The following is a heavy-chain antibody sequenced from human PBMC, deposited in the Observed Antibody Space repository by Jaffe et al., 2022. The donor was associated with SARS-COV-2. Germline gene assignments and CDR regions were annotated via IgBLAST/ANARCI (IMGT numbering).Heavy chain of an antibody. CDR3: ARDQGIQLWLPYYYYGMDV. J-gene: IGHJ6*02. CDR2: ISYDGSNK. V-gene: IGHV3-30-3*01. D-gene: IGHD5-18*01. CDR1: GFTFSSYA. Sequence: QVQLVESGGGVVQPGRSLRLSCAASGFTFSSYAMHWVRQAPGKGLEWVAVISYDGSNKYYADSVKGRFTISRDNSKNTLYLQMNSLRAEDTAVYYCARDQGIQLWLPYYYYGMDVWGQGTTVTVSS.